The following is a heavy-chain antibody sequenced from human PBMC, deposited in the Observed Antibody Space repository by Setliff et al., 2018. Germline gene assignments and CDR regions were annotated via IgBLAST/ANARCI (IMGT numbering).Heavy chain of an antibody. CDR3: AKDPNGDFVGAFDS. CDR1: GFTFSHFA. CDR2: IGAGGDYT. V-gene: IGHV3-23*01. Sequence: GGSLRLSCAASGFTFSHFAVTWVRQSPGRGLEWVASIGAGGDYTKYADSVRGRFTISRDNSENTIYLQMNSLRAEDTAKYYCAKDPNGDFVGAFDSWGRGTLVTVSS. D-gene: IGHD2-21*02. J-gene: IGHJ5*01.